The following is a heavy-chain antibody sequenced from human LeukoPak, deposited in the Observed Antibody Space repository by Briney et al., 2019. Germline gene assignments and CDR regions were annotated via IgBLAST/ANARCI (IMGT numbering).Heavy chain of an antibody. D-gene: IGHD4-17*01. V-gene: IGHV3-33*01. CDR2: IWYDGSKK. J-gene: IGHJ4*02. CDR3: ARDLGTTNYFFDY. Sequence: GRSLRLSCAASRFTFSDYGFHWVRQAPGKGLEWVAVIWYDGSKKYYADSVRGRFTISRDNSKNTLYLQMNSLRAEDTAVYYCARDLGTTNYFFDYWGQGTLVTVSS. CDR1: RFTFSDYG.